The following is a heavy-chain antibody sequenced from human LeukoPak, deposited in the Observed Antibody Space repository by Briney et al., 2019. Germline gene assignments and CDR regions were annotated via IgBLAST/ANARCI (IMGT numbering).Heavy chain of an antibody. D-gene: IGHD1-26*01. CDR1: GFTVSSNY. CDR3: ARHEYSGGMNYGMDV. CDR2: ISGDSRSI. J-gene: IGHJ6*02. V-gene: IGHV3-21*01. Sequence: PGGSLRLSCAASGFTVSSNYMSWVRQAPGKGLEWVSVISGDSRSIYYTDSVKGRFTISRDNAKNSLYLQMNSLRAEDTAVYYCARHEYSGGMNYGMDVWGQGATVIVSS.